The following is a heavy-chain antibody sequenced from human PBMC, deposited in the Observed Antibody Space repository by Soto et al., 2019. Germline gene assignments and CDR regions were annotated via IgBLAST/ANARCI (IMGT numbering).Heavy chain of an antibody. Sequence: GASVKVSCKASGDGFSNYGFSWVRQAPGQGLEWLGWISAYDGQTNYTKKFQGRVTMTTATSSSTAFMELRSLRSDDTAVYYCARVWYYDSSGYYAFDYWGLGTLVTVSS. CDR1: GDGFSNYG. V-gene: IGHV1-18*01. D-gene: IGHD3-22*01. CDR3: ARVWYYDSSGYYAFDY. CDR2: ISAYDGQT. J-gene: IGHJ4*02.